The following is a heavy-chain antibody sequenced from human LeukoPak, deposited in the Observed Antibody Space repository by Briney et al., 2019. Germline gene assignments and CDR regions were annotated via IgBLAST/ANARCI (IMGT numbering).Heavy chain of an antibody. Sequence: GGSLRLSCAASGFAFSSYLMSWVRQAPGKGLEWVSTISGSGNTYCADSVKGRFTISRDNSRNKLYLQMNSLRAEDTAVYYCAKDRGYCSGGSCYTYDAFDFWGQGTMVTVSS. J-gene: IGHJ3*01. D-gene: IGHD2-15*01. V-gene: IGHV3-23*01. CDR1: GFAFSSYL. CDR2: ISGSGNT. CDR3: AKDRGYCSGGSCYTYDAFDF.